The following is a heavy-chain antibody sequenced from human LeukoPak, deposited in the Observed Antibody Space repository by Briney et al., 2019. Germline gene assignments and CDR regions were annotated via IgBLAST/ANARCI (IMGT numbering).Heavy chain of an antibody. J-gene: IGHJ4*02. Sequence: GGSLRLSCAASGFTFSSYSMNWVRQAPGKGLEWVSSISSSSSYIYYADSVKGRFTISSDNAKNSLYLQMNSLRAEDTAVYYCARLSAFWSGYYPSTDYWGQGTLVTVSS. CDR1: GFTFSSYS. D-gene: IGHD3-3*01. V-gene: IGHV3-21*01. CDR2: ISSSSSYI. CDR3: ARLSAFWSGYYPSTDY.